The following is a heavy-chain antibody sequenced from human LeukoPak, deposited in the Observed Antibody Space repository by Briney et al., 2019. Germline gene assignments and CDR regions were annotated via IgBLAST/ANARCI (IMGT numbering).Heavy chain of an antibody. CDR1: GFTFSSYG. CDR3: AKDHSIVAPTLQYYYYGMDV. J-gene: IGHJ6*04. D-gene: IGHD5-12*01. V-gene: IGHV3-30*18. CDR2: ISYDGSNK. Sequence: GGSLRLSCAASGFTFSSYGMHWVRQAPGKGLEWVAVISYDGSNKYYADSVKGRFTISRDTSKNTLYLQMNSLRAEDTAVYYCAKDHSIVAPTLQYYYYGMDVWGKGTTVTVSS.